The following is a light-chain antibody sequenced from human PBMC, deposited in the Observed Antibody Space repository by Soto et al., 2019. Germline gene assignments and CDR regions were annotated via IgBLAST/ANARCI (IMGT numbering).Light chain of an antibody. Sequence: DIVLTQSPGTLSLSPGERVTLSCRASQSVSSSSLAWYQQRRGQAPRLLIHGASSRATGIPDRFSGSGSGTDFTLTISRLEPEDFAVYYCQQYGSSPRTFGQGTKVDIK. CDR3: QQYGSSPRT. V-gene: IGKV3-20*01. J-gene: IGKJ1*01. CDR1: QSVSSSS. CDR2: GAS.